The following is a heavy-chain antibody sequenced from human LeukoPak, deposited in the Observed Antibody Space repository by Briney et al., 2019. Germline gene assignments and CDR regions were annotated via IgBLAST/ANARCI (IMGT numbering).Heavy chain of an antibody. CDR1: GMTFSNHW. J-gene: IGHJ4*02. Sequence: GGSLRPSCAPSGMTFSNHWMHWVRHAPGKGLVWVSLIKTDGRTTIYADSVKGRFTISRDNGKSTLYRQMNRLTAEHTAIYYCTTGPSYGYEWWGQGTVVTVSS. D-gene: IGHD3-16*01. CDR2: IKTDGRTT. V-gene: IGHV3-74*01. CDR3: TTGPSYGYEW.